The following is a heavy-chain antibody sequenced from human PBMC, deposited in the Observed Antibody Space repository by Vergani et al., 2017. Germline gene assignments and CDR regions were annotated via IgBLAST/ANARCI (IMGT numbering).Heavy chain of an antibody. CDR1: GGSISSGSYY. CDR2: SYTSGST. CDR3: ARERLGIAAAGNWFDP. V-gene: IGHV4-61*02. D-gene: IGHD6-13*01. Sequence: QVQLQESGPGLVKPSQTLSLTCTVSGGSISSGSYYWSWIRQPAGKGLEWIGRSYTSGSTNYNPSLKSRVTISVDTSKNQFSLKLRSVTAADTAVYYCARERLGIAAAGNWFDPWGQGTLVTVSS. J-gene: IGHJ5*02.